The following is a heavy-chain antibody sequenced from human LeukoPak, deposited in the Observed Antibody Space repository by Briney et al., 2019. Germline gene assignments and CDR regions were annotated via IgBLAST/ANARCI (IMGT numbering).Heavy chain of an antibody. CDR3: ARHHDYGDYGCFDY. CDR2: IYPGDSDT. D-gene: IGHD4-17*01. CDR1: GYSFTSYW. Sequence: GESLKFSCKGSGYSFTSYWIGWVRQMPGKGLEWMGIIYPGDSDTRYSPSFRGQVTISADKSIRTAYLQWSSLKASDTAIYYCARHHDYGDYGCFDYWGQGTLVTVSS. V-gene: IGHV5-51*01. J-gene: IGHJ4*02.